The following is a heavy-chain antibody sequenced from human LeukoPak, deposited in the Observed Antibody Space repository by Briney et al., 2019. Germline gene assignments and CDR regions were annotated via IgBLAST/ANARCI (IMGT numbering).Heavy chain of an antibody. D-gene: IGHD3-22*01. V-gene: IGHV4-34*01. CDR1: GGSFSGYY. Sequence: SETLSLTCAVYGGSFSGYYWSWIRQPPGKGLEWIGEINHSGSTNYNPSLKSRVTISVDTSKNQFSLKLSSVTAADTAVYYCARDHDSSGYYRTDEYYFDYWGQGTLVTVSS. CDR3: ARDHDSSGYYRTDEYYFDY. CDR2: INHSGST. J-gene: IGHJ4*02.